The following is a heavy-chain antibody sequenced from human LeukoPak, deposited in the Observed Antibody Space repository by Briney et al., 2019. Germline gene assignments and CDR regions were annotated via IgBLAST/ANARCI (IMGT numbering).Heavy chain of an antibody. V-gene: IGHV4-34*01. J-gene: IGHJ5*02. CDR2: INHSGST. CDR3: ASQGIAAAAGWFDP. D-gene: IGHD6-13*01. Sequence: SETLSLTCAVYGGSFSGYYWSWIRQPPGKGLEWIGEINHSGSTNYNPSLKSRVTISVDTSKNQFSLKLSSVTAADTAVYYCASQGIAAAAGWFDPWGQGTLVTVSS. CDR1: GGSFSGYY.